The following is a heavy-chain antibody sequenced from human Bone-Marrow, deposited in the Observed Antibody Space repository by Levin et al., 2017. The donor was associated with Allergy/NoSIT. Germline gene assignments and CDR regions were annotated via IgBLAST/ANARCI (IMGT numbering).Heavy chain of an antibody. CDR2: ISGSGGST. V-gene: IGHV3-23*01. Sequence: GGSLRLSCAASGFTFSSYAMSWVRQAPGKGLEWVSAISGSGGSTYYADSVKGRFTISRDNSKNTLYLQMNSLRAEDTAVYYCAKDLDRQGDYDILTGYFFDYWGQGTLVTVSS. D-gene: IGHD3-9*01. CDR3: AKDLDRQGDYDILTGYFFDY. CDR1: GFTFSSYA. J-gene: IGHJ4*02.